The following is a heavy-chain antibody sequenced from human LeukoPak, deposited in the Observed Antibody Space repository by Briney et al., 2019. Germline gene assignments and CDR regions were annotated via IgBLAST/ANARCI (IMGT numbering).Heavy chain of an antibody. CDR1: GFTFSSYS. Sequence: KPGGSLSLSCAASGFTFSSYSLNWVRQAPGKGLEWVSSISSSSSYIYYADSVKGRFTISRDNAKNSLYLQMNSLRAEDTAVYYCARDVGSSGTDYWGQGTLVTVSS. CDR2: ISSSSSYI. D-gene: IGHD6-6*01. CDR3: ARDVGSSGTDY. V-gene: IGHV3-21*01. J-gene: IGHJ4*02.